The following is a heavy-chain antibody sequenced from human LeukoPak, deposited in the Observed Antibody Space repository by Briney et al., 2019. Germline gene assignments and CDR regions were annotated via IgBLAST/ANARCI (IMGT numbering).Heavy chain of an antibody. CDR2: INQDGSAN. CDR1: GFIFSKHW. Sequence: QPGGSLRLSCAASGFIFSKHWMSWVRQAPGKGLEWVGNINQDGSANYYVDSVKGRFTISRDNAKNSLYLQMSNLRAEDTAVYFCARGGGLDVWGQGATVTVSS. J-gene: IGHJ6*02. D-gene: IGHD3-16*01. V-gene: IGHV3-7*03. CDR3: ARGGGLDV.